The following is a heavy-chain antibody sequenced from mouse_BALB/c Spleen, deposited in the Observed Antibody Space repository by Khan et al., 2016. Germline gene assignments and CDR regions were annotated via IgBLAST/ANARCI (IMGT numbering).Heavy chain of an antibody. CDR1: GFDFSRYW. Sequence: EVELLESGGGLVQPGGSLKLSCAASGFDFSRYWMSWVRQAPGKGLEWIGEINPDSSTINYTPSLKDKFIISRDNAKNTLYLQMSKVSSEDTALKYCARPEDGVYYYARDYWGQGTSVTVSS. CDR3: ARPEDGVYYYARDY. V-gene: IGHV4-1*02. J-gene: IGHJ4*01. CDR2: INPDSSTI. D-gene: IGHD1-2*01.